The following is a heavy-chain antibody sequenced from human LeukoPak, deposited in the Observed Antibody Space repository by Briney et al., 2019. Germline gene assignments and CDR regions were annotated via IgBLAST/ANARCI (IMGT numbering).Heavy chain of an antibody. CDR3: ARDTPMRGLDY. J-gene: IGHJ4*02. CDR2: ISAYNGDT. Sequence: ASVKVSCKASGYTFTSYGISWVRHAPGQGLERMGWISAYNGDTNYAQKLQGRVTLTTDTSTSTAYMELRSLRSDDTAVYYCARDTPMRGLDYWGQGTLVTVSS. CDR1: GYTFTSYG. V-gene: IGHV1-18*04.